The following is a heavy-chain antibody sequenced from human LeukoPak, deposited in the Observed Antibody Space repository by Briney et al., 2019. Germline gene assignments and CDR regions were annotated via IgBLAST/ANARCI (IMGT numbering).Heavy chain of an antibody. V-gene: IGHV1-46*01. Sequence: GASVKVSCKASGYTFTTYYMHWVRQAPGQGLEWMGMINPTGGSTSYAQKFQGRVTMTRDPSTSTVYMELSSLRSEDTAVYYCARESHNVAWHLGGYWGQGTLVTVSS. CDR3: ARESHNVAWHLGGY. CDR2: INPTGGST. J-gene: IGHJ4*02. D-gene: IGHD3-22*01. CDR1: GYTFTTYY.